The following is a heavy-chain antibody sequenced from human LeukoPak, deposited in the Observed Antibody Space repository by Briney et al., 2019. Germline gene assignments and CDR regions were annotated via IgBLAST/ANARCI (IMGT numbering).Heavy chain of an antibody. D-gene: IGHD6-6*01. CDR2: ISSSSSYI. Sequence: GGSLRLSCAASGFTFSSYSMNWVRQAPGKGLEWVSSISSSSSYIYYADSVKGRFTISRDNAKNSLYLQMNSLRAEDTAVYYCARGYSSSSTHYYYYMDVWGKGTTVTVSS. V-gene: IGHV3-21*01. J-gene: IGHJ6*03. CDR3: ARGYSSSSTHYYYYMDV. CDR1: GFTFSSYS.